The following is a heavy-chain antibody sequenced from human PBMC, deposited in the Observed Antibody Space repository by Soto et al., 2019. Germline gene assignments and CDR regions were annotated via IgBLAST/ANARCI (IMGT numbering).Heavy chain of an antibody. CDR1: EFTFSSYW. Sequence: PGGSLSLSCVASEFTFSSYWMHWVRQAPGKGLVWVSRINSDGSSTSYADSVKGRFTISRDNAKNTLYLQMNSLRAEDTAVYYCARARYSYGYERFFDYWGQGTLVTVSS. CDR2: INSDGSST. V-gene: IGHV3-74*01. D-gene: IGHD5-18*01. J-gene: IGHJ4*02. CDR3: ARARYSYGYERFFDY.